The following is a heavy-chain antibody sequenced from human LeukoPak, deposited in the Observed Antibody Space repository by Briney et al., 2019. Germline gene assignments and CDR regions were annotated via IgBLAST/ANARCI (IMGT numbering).Heavy chain of an antibody. CDR3: AREAPGGSGWTYFDY. CDR1: GGSVSGHY. J-gene: IGHJ4*02. CDR2: IYASGSA. D-gene: IGHD6-19*01. V-gene: IGHV4-59*02. Sequence: PSETLSLTCAVSGGSVSGHYWDWIRQPSGKGLEWIGYIYASGSANYHPSLKSRVTISLDTSENHVSLRLTSVTAEDTAVYYCAREAPGGSGWTYFDYWGQGSLVTVSS.